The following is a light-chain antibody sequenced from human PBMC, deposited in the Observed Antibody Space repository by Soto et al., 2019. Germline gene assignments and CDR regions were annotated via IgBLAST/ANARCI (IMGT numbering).Light chain of an antibody. CDR1: SSDIGAYNH. CDR3: LSITTTSTYV. CDR2: DVT. Sequence: QSALTQPASVSGSPGQSITISCTGTSSDIGAYNHVSWYQQEPDKTPKIIIYDVTIRPSGGSNRFSGSKSGNTASLTISGLQAEDEADYYCLSITTTSTYVFGTGTKVTVL. J-gene: IGLJ1*01. V-gene: IGLV2-14*03.